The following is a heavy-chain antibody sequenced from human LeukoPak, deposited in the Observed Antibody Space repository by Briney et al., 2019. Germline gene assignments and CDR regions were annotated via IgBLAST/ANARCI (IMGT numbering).Heavy chain of an antibody. V-gene: IGHV3-9*01. CDR3: AATGR. D-gene: IGHD2-15*01. CDR1: GFTFDDYA. CDR2: ILESGSS. J-gene: IGHJ4*02. Sequence: PGGSPRLSCAASGFTFDDYAMHWVRQAPGKGLEWVADILESGSSHYSDAVKGRFTISRDNAKNSLYLQMNSLRVDDTAVYYCAATGRWGQGTLVTVSS.